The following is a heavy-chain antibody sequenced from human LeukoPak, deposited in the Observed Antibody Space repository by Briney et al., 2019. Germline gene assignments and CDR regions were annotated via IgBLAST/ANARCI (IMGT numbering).Heavy chain of an antibody. CDR2: SYTSGST. V-gene: IGHV4-4*07. Sequence: SETLSLTCTVSGGSVSSYYWSWIRQPAGKGLEWIARSYTSGSTNYNPSLKSRVTMSVDTSKNQFSLKLSSVTAADTAVYYCARSIAAAGTGYFDYWGQGTLVTVSS. CDR3: ARSIAAAGTGYFDY. D-gene: IGHD6-13*01. J-gene: IGHJ4*02. CDR1: GGSVSSYY.